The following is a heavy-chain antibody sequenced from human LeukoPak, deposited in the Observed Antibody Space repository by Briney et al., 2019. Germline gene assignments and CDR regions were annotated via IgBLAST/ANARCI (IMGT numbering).Heavy chain of an antibody. CDR3: ARDQKADAFDI. CDR2: IYSGGSI. CDR1: GFTVSSNY. Sequence: GGSLRLSCAASGFTVSSNYMSWVRQAPGKGLEWVSIIYSGGSIYYADSVKGRFTISRDNSKNTLYLQMNSLRADDTAVYYCARDQKADAFDIWGQGTMVTVSS. V-gene: IGHV3-53*01. J-gene: IGHJ3*02.